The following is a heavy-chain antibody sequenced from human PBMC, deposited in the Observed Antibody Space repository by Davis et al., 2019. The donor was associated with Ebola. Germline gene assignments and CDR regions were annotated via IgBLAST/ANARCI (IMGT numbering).Heavy chain of an antibody. CDR3: ARGPRRWSRRVDY. V-gene: IGHV3-21*04. CDR2: ISSSSSYI. CDR1: GFTFSSYS. D-gene: IGHD2-15*01. J-gene: IGHJ4*02. Sequence: GESLKISCAASGFTFSSYSMNWVRQAPGKGLEWVSSISSSSSYIYYADSVKGRFTISRDNAKNSLYLQMNSLRSEDTAVYYCARGPRRWSRRVDYWGQGTLVTVSS.